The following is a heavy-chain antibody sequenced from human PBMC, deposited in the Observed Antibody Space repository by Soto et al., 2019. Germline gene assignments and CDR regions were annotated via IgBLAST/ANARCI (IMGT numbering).Heavy chain of an antibody. J-gene: IGHJ4*02. D-gene: IGHD3-10*01. V-gene: IGHV3-33*01. Sequence: QVQLVESGGGVVQPGRSLRLSCAASGFTFSSYGMHWFRQAPGMGLEWVAVIWYDGSNKYYADSVKGRFTISRDNSKNTLYLQMNSLRAEDTAVYYCARDRGSGMYYFDYWGQGTLVTVSS. CDR3: ARDRGSGMYYFDY. CDR1: GFTFSSYG. CDR2: IWYDGSNK.